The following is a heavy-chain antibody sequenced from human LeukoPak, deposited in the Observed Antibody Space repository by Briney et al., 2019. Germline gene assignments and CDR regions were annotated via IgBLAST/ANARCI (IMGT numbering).Heavy chain of an antibody. Sequence: GGSLRLSCAASGFTFSSYSMDWVRQAPGKGLEWVAFIRYDGSNKYYADSVKGRFTISRDNSKNTLYLQMNSLRAEDTAVYYCAKDNYYYGSGSFFVDYWGQGTLVTVSS. CDR3: AKDNYYYGSGSFFVDY. V-gene: IGHV3-30*02. J-gene: IGHJ4*02. D-gene: IGHD3-10*01. CDR1: GFTFSSYS. CDR2: IRYDGSNK.